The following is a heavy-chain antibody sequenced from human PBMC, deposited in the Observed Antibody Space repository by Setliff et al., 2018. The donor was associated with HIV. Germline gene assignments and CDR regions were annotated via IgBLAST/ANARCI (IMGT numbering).Heavy chain of an antibody. CDR1: GFTFSSYG. CDR2: IWYDGSNK. Sequence: PGGSLRLSCAASGFTFSSYGMHWVRQATGKGLEWVAVIWYDGSNKYYSDSVKGRFTISRDKSKNSLYLQMNSLRAEDTAVYYCARDLWNYGIDSWGQGTLVTVSS. D-gene: IGHD1-7*01. CDR3: ARDLWNYGIDS. J-gene: IGHJ5*01. V-gene: IGHV3-33*01.